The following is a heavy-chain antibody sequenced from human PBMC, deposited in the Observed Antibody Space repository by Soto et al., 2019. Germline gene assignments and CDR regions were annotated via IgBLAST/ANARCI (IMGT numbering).Heavy chain of an antibody. CDR2: ISGGSGKT. J-gene: IGHJ4*02. Sequence: QVQLVQSGAEVKKPGASVKVSCKASGNSFTSYTIHWIRQAPGQRLEWMGWISGGSGKTKYSQKFQDRVTITGDTSANTAYVELSSLRSEDTAVYYCARDPVLDNWGQGTPVTVSS. V-gene: IGHV1-3*01. CDR1: GNSFTSYT. D-gene: IGHD4-17*01. CDR3: ARDPVLDN.